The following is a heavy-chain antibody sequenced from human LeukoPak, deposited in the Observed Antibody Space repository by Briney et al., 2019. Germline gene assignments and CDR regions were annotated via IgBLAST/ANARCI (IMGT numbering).Heavy chain of an antibody. J-gene: IGHJ3*02. Sequence: GGSLRLSCAASGFTFSRYAMHWVRQAPGKGLEWVAVISYDGRNKYYADSVKGRFTISRDNSKNTLYLQMNSLRAEDTAVYYCAKAPHPSIVEATDHAFDIWGQGTMVTVSS. V-gene: IGHV3-30*02. D-gene: IGHD1-26*01. CDR2: ISYDGRNK. CDR1: GFTFSRYA. CDR3: AKAPHPSIVEATDHAFDI.